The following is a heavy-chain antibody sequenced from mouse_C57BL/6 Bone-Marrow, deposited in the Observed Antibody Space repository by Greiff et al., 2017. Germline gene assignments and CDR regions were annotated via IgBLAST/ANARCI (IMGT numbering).Heavy chain of an antibody. J-gene: IGHJ1*03. Sequence: QVQLQQPGTELVKPGASVKLSCKASGYTFTSYWMHWVQQRPGQGLEWIGNINPSNGGTNYNEKFKSKDTLTVDKSSSTAYRQLSSLTSEDSAVSYCARDYYGSLWYFDVWGTGTTVTVSS. CDR3: ARDYYGSLWYFDV. CDR1: GYTFTSYW. CDR2: INPSNGGT. V-gene: IGHV1-53*01. D-gene: IGHD1-1*01.